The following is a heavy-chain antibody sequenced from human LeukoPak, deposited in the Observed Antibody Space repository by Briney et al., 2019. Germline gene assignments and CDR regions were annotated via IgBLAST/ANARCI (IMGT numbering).Heavy chain of an antibody. Sequence: ASVKVSCKTSGYTFISYGISWVRQAPGQGLEWMGWIGAYNGNTNYAQKLQGRVTMTTDTSTNTAYMELRSLRSDDTAVYYCARVGDISGFAFGSLDYWGQGTLVTVSS. V-gene: IGHV1-18*01. CDR2: IGAYNGNT. D-gene: IGHD3-22*01. CDR1: GYTFISYG. CDR3: ARVGDISGFAFGSLDY. J-gene: IGHJ4*02.